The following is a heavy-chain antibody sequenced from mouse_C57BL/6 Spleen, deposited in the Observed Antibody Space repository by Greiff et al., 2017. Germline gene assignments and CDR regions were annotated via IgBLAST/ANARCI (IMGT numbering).Heavy chain of an antibody. V-gene: IGHV5-16*01. CDR3: ARVPIYYGYDGFAY. CDR2: INYDGSST. D-gene: IGHD2-2*01. Sequence: EVKLVESEGGLVQPGSSMKLSCTASGFTFSDYYMAWVRQVPEKGLEWVANINYDGSSTYYLDSLKSRFIISRDNAKNILYLQMSSLKSEDTATYYCARVPIYYGYDGFAYWGQGTLVTVSA. CDR1: GFTFSDYY. J-gene: IGHJ3*01.